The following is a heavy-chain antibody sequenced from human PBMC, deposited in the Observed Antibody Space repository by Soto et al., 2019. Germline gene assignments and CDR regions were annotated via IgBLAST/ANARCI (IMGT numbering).Heavy chain of an antibody. D-gene: IGHD1-26*01. CDR2: IIPIFGTA. CDR3: ARDAGSYYYYYYGMDV. V-gene: IGHV1-69*13. Sequence: SVKVSCKASGFSFTSSGFNWVRQAPGQGLEWMGGIIPIFGTANYAQKFQGRVTITADESTSTAYMELSSLRSEDTAVYYCARDAGSYYYYYYGMDVWGQGTTVTVSS. CDR1: GFSFTSSG. J-gene: IGHJ6*02.